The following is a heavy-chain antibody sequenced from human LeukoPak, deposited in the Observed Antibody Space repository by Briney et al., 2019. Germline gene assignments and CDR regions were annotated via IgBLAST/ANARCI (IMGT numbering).Heavy chain of an antibody. Sequence: GGSLRLSCAVSGFTVATDYMSWGRQAPGRGLEWVSVIYSEGTTNYAPSVSATFTISRDSSANTLYLQMDNLRVEDTAIYYCVRDHYYDCSGYYDYWGQGTLVTVSS. D-gene: IGHD3-9*01. V-gene: IGHV3-66*01. J-gene: IGHJ4*02. CDR1: GFTVATDY. CDR2: IYSEGTT. CDR3: VRDHYYDCSGYYDY.